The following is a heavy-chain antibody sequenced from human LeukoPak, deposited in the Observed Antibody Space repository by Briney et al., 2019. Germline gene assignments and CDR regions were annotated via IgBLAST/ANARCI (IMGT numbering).Heavy chain of an antibody. CDR3: ARDARYGDYDY. CDR2: INHSGST. CDR1: GGSFSGYY. J-gene: IGHJ4*02. D-gene: IGHD4-17*01. V-gene: IGHV4-34*01. Sequence: SKTLSLTCAVYGGSFSGYYWSWIRQPPGKGLEWIGEINHSGSTNYNPSLKSRVTISVDTSKNQFSLKLSSVTAADTAVYYCARDARYGDYDYRGQGTLVTVSS.